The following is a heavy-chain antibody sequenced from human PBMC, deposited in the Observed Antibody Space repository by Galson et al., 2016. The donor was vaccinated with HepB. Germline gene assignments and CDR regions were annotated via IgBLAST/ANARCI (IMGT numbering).Heavy chain of an antibody. V-gene: IGHV4-59*02. Sequence: SETLSLTCSVSGVAVRTNYWSWVRHLPGKGLEWLGYISYSGTADYNPSLKSRVSISMDKSKNQVSLKLNSTTAADTAVYYCARNDVLKVFHGMDVWGQGTLVTVSS. CDR3: ARNDVLKVFHGMDV. D-gene: IGHD6-6*01. J-gene: IGHJ6*02. CDR2: ISYSGTA. CDR1: GVAVRTNY.